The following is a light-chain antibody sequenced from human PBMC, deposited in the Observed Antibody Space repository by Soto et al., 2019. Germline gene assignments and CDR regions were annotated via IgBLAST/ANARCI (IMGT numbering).Light chain of an antibody. CDR2: KAS. V-gene: IGKV1-5*03. CDR1: QSISSW. Sequence: DIQMTQSPSTLSASVGDRVTITCRASQSISSWLAWYQQKPGKAPKLLIHKASSLESGVPSRFSGSGSGTEFTLTISSLQPDDFATYYCQQYNSYPGTFGQGTKVEIK. CDR3: QQYNSYPGT. J-gene: IGKJ1*01.